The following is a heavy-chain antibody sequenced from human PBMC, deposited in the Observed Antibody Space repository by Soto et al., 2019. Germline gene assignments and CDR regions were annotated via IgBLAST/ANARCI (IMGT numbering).Heavy chain of an antibody. D-gene: IGHD5-12*01. V-gene: IGHV3-9*01. Sequence: GGSLRLSCAASGFTFDDYAMHWVRQAPGKGLEWVSGISWNSGSIGYADSVKGRFTISRDNAKNSLYLQMNSLRAEDTALYYCARAQSRPMDSGYDQFDYWGQGTLVTVSS. CDR1: GFTFDDYA. CDR2: ISWNSGSI. CDR3: ARAQSRPMDSGYDQFDY. J-gene: IGHJ4*02.